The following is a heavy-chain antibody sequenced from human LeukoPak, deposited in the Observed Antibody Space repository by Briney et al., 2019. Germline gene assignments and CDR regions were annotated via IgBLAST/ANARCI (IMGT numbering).Heavy chain of an antibody. J-gene: IGHJ4*02. V-gene: IGHV1-24*01. CDR3: ATDPRIGWYSFDY. Sequence: ASVEVSCKVSGYTLTELSMHWVRQAPGKGLEWMGGFDPEDGETIYAQKFQGRVTMTEDTSTDTAYMELSSLRSEDTAVYYCATDPRIGWYSFDYWGQGTLVTVSS. D-gene: IGHD6-19*01. CDR1: GYTLTELS. CDR2: FDPEDGET.